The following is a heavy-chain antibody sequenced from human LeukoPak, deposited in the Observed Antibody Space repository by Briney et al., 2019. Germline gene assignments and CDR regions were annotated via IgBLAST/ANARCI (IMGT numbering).Heavy chain of an antibody. D-gene: IGHD5-12*01. J-gene: IGHJ6*04. CDR2: IWYDGSNK. Sequence: GGSLRLSCAASGFTFSSYGMHWVRQAPGKGLEWVAVIWYDGSNKYYADSVKGRFTISRDNSKNTLYLQMNSLRAEDTAVYYCARDPHPYEYPYYGMDVWGKGTTVTVSS. CDR3: ARDPHPYEYPYYGMDV. CDR1: GFTFSSYG. V-gene: IGHV3-33*01.